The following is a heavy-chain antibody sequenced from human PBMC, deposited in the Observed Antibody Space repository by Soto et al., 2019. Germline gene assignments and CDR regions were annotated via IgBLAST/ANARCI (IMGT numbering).Heavy chain of an antibody. D-gene: IGHD1-26*01. CDR2: TYYRSKWYN. V-gene: IGHV6-1*01. CDR1: GDSVSSNSAA. CDR3: ARGSVQEGATNYYYMDV. J-gene: IGHJ6*03. Sequence: QSQTLSLTCAISGDSVSSNSAAWNWIRQSPSRGLEWLGRTYYRSKWYNDYAVSVQSRITINPDTSKNQFSLQLNSVTPEDTAVYYCARGSVQEGATNYYYMDVWGKGTTVTVSS.